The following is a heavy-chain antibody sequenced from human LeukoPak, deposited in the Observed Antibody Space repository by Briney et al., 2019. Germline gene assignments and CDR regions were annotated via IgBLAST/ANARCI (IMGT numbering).Heavy chain of an antibody. CDR1: GYSFTDHS. J-gene: IGHJ4*02. CDR2: MNPNSGNT. CDR3: ARAARLYGGNPGSLGY. D-gene: IGHD4-23*01. V-gene: IGHV1-8*02. Sequence: ASVKVSCKASGYSFTDHSMHWVRQAPGQGLEWMGWMNPNSGNTGYAQKFQGRVTMTRNTSISTAYMELSSLRSEDTAVYYCARAARLYGGNPGSLGYWGQGTLVTVSS.